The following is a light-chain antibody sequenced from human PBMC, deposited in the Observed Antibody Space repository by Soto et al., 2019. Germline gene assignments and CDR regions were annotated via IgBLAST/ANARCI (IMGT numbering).Light chain of an antibody. V-gene: IGLV7-46*01. CDR1: TGAVTSNHH. J-gene: IGLJ2*01. CDR3: LLSYNAARV. Sequence: QAVATQEPSLTVSQGGTVTLTCGSSTGAVTSNHHPYWFQQKAGQAPRTLIYDTSNKHSSTPARFSGSLLGDKAALTLSGAQPEDEAQYYCLLSYNAARVFGGGTKLTVL. CDR2: DTS.